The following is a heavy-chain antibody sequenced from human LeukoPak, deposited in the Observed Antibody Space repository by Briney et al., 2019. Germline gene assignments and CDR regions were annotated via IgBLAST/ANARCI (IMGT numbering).Heavy chain of an antibody. J-gene: IGHJ4*02. CDR2: ISYDGSNK. CDR1: GFTFSSYG. V-gene: IGHV3-30*18. CDR3: AKDSYIVVVPAAPDFDY. D-gene: IGHD2-2*01. Sequence: PGGSLRLSCAASGFTFSSYGMHWVRQAPGKGLEWVAVISYDGSNKYYADSVKGRFTISRDNSKNTLYLQMNSLRAEDTAVYYCAKDSYIVVVPAAPDFDYWGQGTLVTVSS.